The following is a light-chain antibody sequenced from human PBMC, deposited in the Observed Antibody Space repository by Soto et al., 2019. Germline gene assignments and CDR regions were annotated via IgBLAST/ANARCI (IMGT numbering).Light chain of an antibody. CDR1: RSNIGTNF. V-gene: IGLV1-47*02. CDR3: AACDDSLSGVV. CDR2: TND. Sequence: QSVLTQPPSASATPGQRVTMSCSGSRSNIGTNFVYWYQQLPGTAPTLLIYTNDQRPSGVPDRFSGSKSGTSASLAISGLRSEDEADYYCAACDDSLSGVVFGGGTQLTVL. J-gene: IGLJ3*02.